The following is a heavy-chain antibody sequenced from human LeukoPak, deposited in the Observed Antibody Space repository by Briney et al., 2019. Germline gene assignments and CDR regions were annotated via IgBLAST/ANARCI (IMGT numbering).Heavy chain of an antibody. J-gene: IGHJ4*02. CDR3: ARRVVVPAAPYYFDY. CDR2: INSDGSST. Sequence: GGSLRLSCGASGFTFSRFGIHWVRHAPGKGLVWVSRINSDGSSTSYADSVKGRFTISRDNAKNTLYLQMNSLRAEDTAVYYCARRVVVPAAPYYFDYWGQGTLVTVSS. D-gene: IGHD2-2*01. CDR1: GFTFSRFG. V-gene: IGHV3-74*01.